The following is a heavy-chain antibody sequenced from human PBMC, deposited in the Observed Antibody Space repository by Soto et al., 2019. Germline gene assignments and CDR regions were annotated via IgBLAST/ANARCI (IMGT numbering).Heavy chain of an antibody. CDR1: GGSITSGAHF. CDR3: ARGNNWFDP. Sequence: LSLTCTVSGGSITSGAHFWSWIRQHPGKGLEWIGYIDYSGNSYYNPSLKSRVTMSADTSKNQFSLKLSSVTAADTAVYYCARGNNWFDPWGQGTLVTVSS. CDR2: IDYSGNS. V-gene: IGHV4-31*03. J-gene: IGHJ5*02.